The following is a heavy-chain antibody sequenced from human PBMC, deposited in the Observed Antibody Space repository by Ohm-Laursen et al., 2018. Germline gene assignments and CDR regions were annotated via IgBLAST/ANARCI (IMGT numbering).Heavy chain of an antibody. CDR3: ARGRRDFGVRFITNNYFDY. J-gene: IGHJ4*02. Sequence: PSQTLSLTCSVSGGSISSSNYYWGWIRQPPGKGLEWIGSIYYSGSTNYNPSLKSRVTVSVATSRNQFSLKLSSVTAADTAVYYCARGRRDFGVRFITNNYFDYWGQGTLVTVSS. D-gene: IGHD3-3*01. V-gene: IGHV4-39*07. CDR1: GGSISSSNYY. CDR2: IYYSGST.